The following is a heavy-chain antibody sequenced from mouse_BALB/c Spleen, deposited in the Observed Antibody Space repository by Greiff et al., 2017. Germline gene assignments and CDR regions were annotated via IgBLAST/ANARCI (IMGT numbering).Heavy chain of an antibody. CDR1: GFNIKDYY. V-gene: IGHV14-4*02. CDR2: IDPENGDT. CDR3: NARGYWYFDV. J-gene: IGHJ1*01. Sequence: EVKLMESGAELVRSGASVKLSCTASGFNIKDYYMHWVKQRPEQGLEWIGWIDPENGDTEYAPKFQGKATMTADTSSNTAYLQLSSLTSEDTAVYYCNARGYWYFDVWGAGTTVTVSS.